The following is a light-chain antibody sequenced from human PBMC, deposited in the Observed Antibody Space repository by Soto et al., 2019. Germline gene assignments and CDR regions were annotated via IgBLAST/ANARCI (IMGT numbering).Light chain of an antibody. CDR3: SSYAGRSVV. CDR2: EVS. Sequence: QSALTQPPSASGSPGQSVTISCTGTSSDVGGYNYVSWFQQHPGKAPKVMIYEVSKRPSGVPERFSGSKSGNTASLTVSGLQAEDEADYYCSSYAGRSVVFGGGTKVTVL. CDR1: SSDVGGYNY. V-gene: IGLV2-8*01. J-gene: IGLJ2*01.